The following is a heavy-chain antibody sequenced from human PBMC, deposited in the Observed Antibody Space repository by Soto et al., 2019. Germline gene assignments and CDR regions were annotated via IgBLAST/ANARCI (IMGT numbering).Heavy chain of an antibody. D-gene: IGHD6-25*01. CDR3: ARDAANYYRGMDV. V-gene: IGHV4-59*01. CDR1: GGSISNYF. CDR2: IYYSGST. J-gene: IGHJ6*02. Sequence: PSETLSLTCTVSGGSISNYFWSWIRQPPGMGLEYVGSIYYSGSTNYNPSLKSRVTISLDTSKNQFSLRLSSVTAADTAVYYCARDAANYYRGMDVWGQGTTVTVSS.